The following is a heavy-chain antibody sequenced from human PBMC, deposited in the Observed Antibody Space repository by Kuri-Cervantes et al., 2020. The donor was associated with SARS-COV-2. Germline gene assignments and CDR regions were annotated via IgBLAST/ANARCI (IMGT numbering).Heavy chain of an antibody. Sequence: GGSLRLSCAASGFTFSSYGMHWVRQAPGKGLERVAVISYDGSNKYYADSVKGRFTISRDNSKSTLYLQMNSLRAEDTAVYYCAKDMDYGEWMTANNYYYGMDVWGQGTTVTVSS. CDR2: ISYDGSNK. D-gene: IGHD4-17*01. CDR3: AKDMDYGEWMTANNYYYGMDV. J-gene: IGHJ6*02. V-gene: IGHV3-30*18. CDR1: GFTFSSYG.